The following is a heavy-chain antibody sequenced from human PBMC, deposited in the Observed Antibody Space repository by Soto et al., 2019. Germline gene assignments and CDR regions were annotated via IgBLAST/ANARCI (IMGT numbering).Heavy chain of an antibody. D-gene: IGHD2-2*01. Sequence: QVQLVQSGAEVKKPGSSVKVSCKASGGTFSSYTISWVRQAPGQGLEWMGRIIPMLGIANYAQKFQKRVTITADKSTRTACMELSSLGSQDTAMYYCDQIEGVNYYYYYGKEVWCHGTTVT. CDR2: IIPMLGIA. CDR1: GGTFSSYT. CDR3: DQIEGVNYYYYYGKEV. J-gene: IGHJ6*02. V-gene: IGHV1-69*02.